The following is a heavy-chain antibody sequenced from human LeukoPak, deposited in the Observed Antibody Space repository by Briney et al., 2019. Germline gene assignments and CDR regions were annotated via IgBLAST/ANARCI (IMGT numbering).Heavy chain of an antibody. V-gene: IGHV4-30-2*05. D-gene: IGHD3-10*01. Sequence: SETLSLTCTVSGGSISSGGYYWSWIRQPPGKGLEWIGYIYHSGSTYYNPSLKSRVSISVDTSKNQLSLKLSSVTAADTAVYYCARTLYFYGSGTYKVFDYWGQGTLVTVSS. CDR2: IYHSGST. CDR1: GGSISSGGYY. CDR3: ARTLYFYGSGTYKVFDY. J-gene: IGHJ4*02.